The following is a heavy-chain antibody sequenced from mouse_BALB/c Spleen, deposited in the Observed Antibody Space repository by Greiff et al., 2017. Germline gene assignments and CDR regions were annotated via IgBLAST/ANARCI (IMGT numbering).Heavy chain of an antibody. D-gene: IGHD2-4*01. Sequence: VKLMESGPGLVAPSQSLSITCTASGFSLTSYGVHWVRQPPGHGLEWLGVIWAGGSTNYNSALMSRLRISQDNSKSQVFLKMNSLQTGDTAMCYGARGDYDEVAYWGQGTLVTVSA. CDR2: IWAGGST. CDR1: GFSLTSYG. V-gene: IGHV2-9*02. J-gene: IGHJ3*01. CDR3: ARGDYDEVAY.